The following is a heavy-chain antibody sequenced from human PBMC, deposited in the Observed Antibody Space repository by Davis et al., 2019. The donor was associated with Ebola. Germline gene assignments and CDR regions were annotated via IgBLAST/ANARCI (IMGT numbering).Heavy chain of an antibody. CDR3: ARDNYFSY. CDR2: IYAGDNT. Sequence: GESLKISCAASGFTINNNYMSWVRQAPGKGLQWVSVIYAGDNTFYAGSVKGRFTISRDNSKNTVFLQMSSLRAEDTAVYYCARDNYFSYWGQGTLVTVSS. CDR1: GFTINNNY. V-gene: IGHV3-53*01. J-gene: IGHJ4*02.